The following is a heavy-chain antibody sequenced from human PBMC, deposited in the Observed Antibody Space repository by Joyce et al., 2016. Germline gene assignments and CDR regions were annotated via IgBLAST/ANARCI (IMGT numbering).Heavy chain of an antibody. CDR1: GYSFANYW. CDR2: IDPSDSYR. CDR3: ARQKAGYSYGHWYFDL. J-gene: IGHJ2*01. V-gene: IGHV5-10-1*01. D-gene: IGHD5-18*01. Sequence: EVELVQSGSEVKKPGESLRISCKGSGYSFANYWITWVRQLPGKGLEWVGSIDPSDSYRNYRPSFQGHVTISADRSFNTAYLQCSSLKASYTATYYSARQKAGYSYGHWYFDLWGRGTLVTVSS.